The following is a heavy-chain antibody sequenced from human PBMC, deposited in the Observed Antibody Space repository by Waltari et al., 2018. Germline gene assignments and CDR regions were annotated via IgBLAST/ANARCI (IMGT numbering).Heavy chain of an antibody. J-gene: IGHJ2*01. CDR1: GFSFSVYG. Sequence: VQPGGSLRLSCAVSGFSFSVYGMHWVRQAPGKGLEWVSFIRYDGNKNYYAESVKGRFTISRDNSKKMLYLEMNSLRAEDTAVYYCAKSDRSGYCSTASCYKNWFFDLWGRGTLVTVSS. CDR3: AKSDRSGYCSTASCYKNWFFDL. V-gene: IGHV3-30*02. D-gene: IGHD2-2*02. CDR2: IRYDGNKN.